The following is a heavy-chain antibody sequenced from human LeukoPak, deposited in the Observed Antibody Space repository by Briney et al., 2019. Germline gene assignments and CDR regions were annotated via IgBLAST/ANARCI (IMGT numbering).Heavy chain of an antibody. V-gene: IGHV2-70*04. CDR1: GFSLSTSGMR. CDR2: IDWDDDK. CDR3: ATLGYDFDY. Sequence: SGXTLVNPTQPLTLTCTFSGFSLSTSGMRVSWIRQPPGKALEWLALIDWDDDKFYSTYLKTRLTISKDTSKKQMVLTMTNMDPVDTATYYCATLGYDFDYWGQGTLVTVSS. D-gene: IGHD5-12*01. J-gene: IGHJ4*02.